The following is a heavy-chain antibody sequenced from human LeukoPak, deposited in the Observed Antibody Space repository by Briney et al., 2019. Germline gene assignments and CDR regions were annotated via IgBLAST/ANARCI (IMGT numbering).Heavy chain of an antibody. CDR2: IYYSGST. D-gene: IGHD4/OR15-4a*01. CDR3: ARGEDYGTYFDY. Sequence: SETLSLTCTVSGGSISSYYWSWIRQPPGKGLEWIGYIYYSGSTNYNPSLKSRVTISVDTSKNQSSLKLSSVTAADTAVYYCARGEDYGTYFDYWGQGTLVTVSS. J-gene: IGHJ4*02. V-gene: IGHV4-59*01. CDR1: GGSISSYY.